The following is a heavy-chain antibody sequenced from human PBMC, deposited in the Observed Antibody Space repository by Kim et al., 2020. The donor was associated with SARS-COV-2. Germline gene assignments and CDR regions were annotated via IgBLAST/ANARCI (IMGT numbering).Heavy chain of an antibody. CDR1: GYTFTSYS. CDR2: INAGEGNT. CDR3: ARATTETTSFDY. J-gene: IGHJ4*02. V-gene: IGHV1-3*01. D-gene: IGHD4-17*01. Sequence: ASVKVSCKASGYTFTSYSIHWVRQAPGQGLEWMAWINAGEGNTRYSQKFQDRVTITRDTSVSTAYMELSSLRSEDTAVYYCARATTETTSFDYWGQGTLVTVSS.